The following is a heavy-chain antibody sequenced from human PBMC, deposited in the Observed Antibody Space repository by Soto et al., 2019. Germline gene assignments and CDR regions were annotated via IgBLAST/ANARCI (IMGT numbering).Heavy chain of an antibody. CDR2: ISSSSSYI. V-gene: IGHV3-21*01. CDR1: GFTFSSYS. D-gene: IGHD2-2*01. CDR3: ARAWVVVPASGFDI. Sequence: EVQLVESGGGLVKPGGSLRLSCAASGFTFSSYSMNWVRQAPGKGLEWVSSISSSSSYIYYADSVKGRFTISRDNAKNSLYLQMNSLRAEDTAVYYCARAWVVVPASGFDIWGQGTMVTVSS. J-gene: IGHJ3*02.